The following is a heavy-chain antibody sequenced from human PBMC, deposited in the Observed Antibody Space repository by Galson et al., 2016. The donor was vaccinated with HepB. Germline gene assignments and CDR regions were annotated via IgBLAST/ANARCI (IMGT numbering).Heavy chain of an antibody. Sequence: SLRLSCAASGFIFEDYAMFWVRQAPGKGLEWVSGISWNGYSRGYADSVKGRFTISRDNAKNSVYLQMSSLRAEDTALYYCAKAWGAGGNFYYYGLDVWGQGTTVTVSS. CDR3: AKAWGAGGNFYYYGLDV. CDR2: ISWNGYSR. CDR1: GFIFEDYA. V-gene: IGHV3-9*01. D-gene: IGHD3-16*01. J-gene: IGHJ6*02.